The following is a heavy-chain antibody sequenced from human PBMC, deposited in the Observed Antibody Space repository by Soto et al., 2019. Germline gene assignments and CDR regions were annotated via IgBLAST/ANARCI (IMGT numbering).Heavy chain of an antibody. CDR1: GFTFNNAW. CDR2: IKSKTDGGTT. V-gene: IGHV3-15*01. CDR3: TTHPLAAAGATGFDP. J-gene: IGHJ5*02. Sequence: EVQLVESGGGLVKPGGSLRLSCAASGFTFNNAWMSWVRQAPGKGLEWVGRIKSKTDGGTTDYAAPVKGRFTISRDDSTNTLYQQMNSLKTEDTAVSYCTTHPLAAAGATGFDPWGQGTLVTVSS. D-gene: IGHD6-13*01.